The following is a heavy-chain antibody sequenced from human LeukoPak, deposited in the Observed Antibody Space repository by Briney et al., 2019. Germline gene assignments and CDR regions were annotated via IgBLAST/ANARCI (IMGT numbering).Heavy chain of an antibody. CDR3: ARAPSPRLVLGGMDV. Sequence: GSSVKVSCKASGGTFSSYAISWVRQAPGQGLEWMGRIIPILGIANYAQKFQGRVTITADKSTSTAYMELSSLRSEDTAVYYCARAPSPRLVLGGMDVWGQGTTVTVSS. CDR1: GGTFSSYA. J-gene: IGHJ6*02. V-gene: IGHV1-69*04. D-gene: IGHD5/OR15-5a*01. CDR2: IIPILGIA.